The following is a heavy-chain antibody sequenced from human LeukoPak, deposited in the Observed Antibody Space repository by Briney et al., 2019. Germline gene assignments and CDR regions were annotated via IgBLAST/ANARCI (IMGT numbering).Heavy chain of an antibody. V-gene: IGHV4-61*02. CDR1: GGSISSGSYY. CDR2: IYTSGSN. Sequence: SETLSLTCTVSGGSISSGSYYWGWSRQPAGKGLEWVGRIYTSGSNNYNPSLKSRVTISVDPSKNQFSLKLSSVTAADTAVYYCARDSPQPSDFDYWGQGTLVTVSS. CDR3: ARDSPQPSDFDY. J-gene: IGHJ4*02.